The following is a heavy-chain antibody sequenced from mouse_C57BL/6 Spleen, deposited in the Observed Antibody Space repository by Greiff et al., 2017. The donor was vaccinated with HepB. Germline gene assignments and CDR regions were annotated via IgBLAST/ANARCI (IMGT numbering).Heavy chain of an antibody. D-gene: IGHD1-1*01. CDR3: VRHVGDGCTSFAY. V-gene: IGHV10-1*01. CDR2: IRSKSNNYAT. J-gene: IGHJ3*01. CDR1: GFSFNTYA. Sequence: EVQLQQSGGGLVQPKGSLKLSCAASGFSFNTYAMNWVRQAPGKGLEWVARIRSKSNNYATYYADSVKDRFTISRDDSESMLYLQMNNLKTEDTAMYYCVRHVGDGCTSFAYWGQGTLVTVSA.